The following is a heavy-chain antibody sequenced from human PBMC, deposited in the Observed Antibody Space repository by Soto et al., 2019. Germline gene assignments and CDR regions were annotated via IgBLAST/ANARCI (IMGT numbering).Heavy chain of an antibody. V-gene: IGHV1-8*01. CDR2: MNPNSGNT. J-gene: IGHJ4*02. CDR1: GYTFTSYD. Sequence: ASVKVSCKASGYTFTSYDINWVRQATGQGLEWMGWMNPNSGNTGYAQKFQGRVTMTRNTSISTAYMELSSLRSEDTAVYYCARGRMGSNKFVCYFDYWGQGTLVTVSS. D-gene: IGHD4-4*01. CDR3: ARGRMGSNKFVCYFDY.